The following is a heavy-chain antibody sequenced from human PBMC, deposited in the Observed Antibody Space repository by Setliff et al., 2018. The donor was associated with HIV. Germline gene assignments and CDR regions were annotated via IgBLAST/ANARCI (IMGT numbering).Heavy chain of an antibody. D-gene: IGHD6-19*01. CDR1: GGSFSGYY. Sequence: PSETLSLTCAVYGGSFSGYYWSWIRQPPGKGLEWIGEINHSGSTNYNPSLKSRVTISVDTSKNQFSLKLSSVTAADTAVYYCARGSGWYYYYMDVWGKGTTVTVSS. CDR3: ARGSGWYYYYMDV. V-gene: IGHV4-34*01. CDR2: INHSGST. J-gene: IGHJ6*03.